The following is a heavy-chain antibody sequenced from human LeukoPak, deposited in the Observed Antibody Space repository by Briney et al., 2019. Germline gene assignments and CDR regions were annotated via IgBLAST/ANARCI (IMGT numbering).Heavy chain of an antibody. D-gene: IGHD3-16*01. Sequence: PGGSLRLSCAASGFTFSSYEMNWVRQAPGKGLEWVSYISSSGSTIYYADSVKGRFTISRDNAKNSLYLQMNSLRADDTALYYCAREDKGGVEYWGQGTLVTVSS. CDR2: ISSSGSTI. CDR1: GFTFSSYE. CDR3: AREDKGGVEY. V-gene: IGHV3-48*03. J-gene: IGHJ4*02.